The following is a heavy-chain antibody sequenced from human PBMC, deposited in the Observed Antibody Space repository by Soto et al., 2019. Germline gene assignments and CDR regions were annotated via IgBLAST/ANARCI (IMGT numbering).Heavy chain of an antibody. CDR3: AKDLLRPGRAYGMDV. CDR2: ISYDGSNK. J-gene: IGHJ6*04. Sequence: QVQLVESGGGVVQPGRSLRLSCAASGFTFSSYGMHWVRQAPGKGLEWVAVISYDGSNKYYADSVKGRFTISRDNSKNTLYLQMNSLRAEDTAVYYCAKDLLRPGRAYGMDVWGKGTTVTVSS. V-gene: IGHV3-30*18. CDR1: GFTFSSYG.